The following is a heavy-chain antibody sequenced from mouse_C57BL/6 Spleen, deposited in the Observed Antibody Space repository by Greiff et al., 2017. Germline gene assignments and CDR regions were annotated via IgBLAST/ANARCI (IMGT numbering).Heavy chain of an antibody. Sequence: EVKLMESGGGLVKPGGSLKLSCAASGFTFSDYGMHWVRQAPEKGLEWVAYISSGSSTIYYADTVKGRFTISRDNAKNTLFLQMTSLRSEDTAMYYCAIDYDAAYWGQGTLVTVSA. CDR2: ISSGSSTI. CDR1: GFTFSDYG. V-gene: IGHV5-17*01. CDR3: AIDYDAAY. J-gene: IGHJ3*01. D-gene: IGHD2-4*01.